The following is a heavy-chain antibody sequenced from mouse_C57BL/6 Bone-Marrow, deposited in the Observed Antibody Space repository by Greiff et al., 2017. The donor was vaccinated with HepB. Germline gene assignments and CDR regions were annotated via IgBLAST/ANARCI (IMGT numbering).Heavy chain of an antibody. CDR1: GYTFTSYG. CDR3: ARFNWVYFDY. CDR2: IYPRSGNT. J-gene: IGHJ2*01. Sequence: VKLVESGAELARPGASVKLSCKASGYTFTSYGISWVKQRTGQGLEWIGEIYPRSGNTYYNEKFKGKATLTADKSSSTAYMELRSLTSEDSAVYFCARFNWVYFDYWGQGTTLTVSS. V-gene: IGHV1-81*01. D-gene: IGHD4-1*02.